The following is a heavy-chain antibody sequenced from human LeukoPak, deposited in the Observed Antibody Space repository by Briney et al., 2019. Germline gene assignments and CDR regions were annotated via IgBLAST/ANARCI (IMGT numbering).Heavy chain of an antibody. D-gene: IGHD3-22*01. CDR1: GFTFSSYS. CDR3: AKDLTAGGIGYRTNAFHT. CDR2: ISSSSSYI. V-gene: IGHV3-21*04. Sequence: TGGSLRLSCAASGFTFSSYSMNWVRQAPGKGLEWVSSISSSSSYIYYADSVKGRFTISRDNSKNTLYLQMNSLSAEDTAVYYCAKDLTAGGIGYRTNAFHTWGQGTMVTVSS. J-gene: IGHJ3*02.